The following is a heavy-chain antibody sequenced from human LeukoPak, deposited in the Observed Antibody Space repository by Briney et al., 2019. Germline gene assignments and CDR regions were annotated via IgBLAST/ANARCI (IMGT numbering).Heavy chain of an antibody. Sequence: SETLSLTCTVSGGSISSGGYYWSCIRQHPGKGLEWIGYIYYSGSTYYNPSLKSRVTISVDTSKNQFSLKLSSVTAAATAVYYCARASMQVVKTDFKYNWFVPWGQGTQVTVSS. CDR3: ARASMQVVKTDFKYNWFVP. CDR2: IYYSGST. J-gene: IGHJ5*02. V-gene: IGHV4-31*03. CDR1: GGSISSGGYY. D-gene: IGHD3-22*01.